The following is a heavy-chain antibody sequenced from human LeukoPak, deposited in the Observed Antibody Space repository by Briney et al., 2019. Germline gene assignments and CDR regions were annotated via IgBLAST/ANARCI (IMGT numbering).Heavy chain of an antibody. CDR2: ISETSRKT. J-gene: IGHJ1*01. CDR1: GFTFNIYA. CDR3: VQEARRDGNKLAPVAEH. D-gene: IGHD5-24*01. V-gene: IGHV3-23*01. Sequence: GGSLRLSCAASGFTFNIYAMSWVRQAPEKGLEWVSAISETSRKTYYADPVKGRFTISRDNSKNTLYLQMNDLRDEDTAVYYCVQEARRDGNKLAPVAEHWGQGTLVTVSS.